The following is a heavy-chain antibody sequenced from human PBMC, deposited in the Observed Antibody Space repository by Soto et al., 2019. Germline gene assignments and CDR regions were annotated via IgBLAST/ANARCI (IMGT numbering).Heavy chain of an antibody. CDR2: IIPIFGTA. Sequence: QVQLVQSGAEVKKPGSSVKVSCKASGGTFSSYAISWVRQAPGQGLEWMGGIIPIFGTANYAQKFQGRVTITADESTSTAYMELSSLRSEDTAVDYCARSGLILTGYYPPRHYDMDVWGQGTTVTVSS. J-gene: IGHJ6*02. V-gene: IGHV1-69*01. CDR3: ARSGLILTGYYPPRHYDMDV. D-gene: IGHD3-9*01. CDR1: GGTFSSYA.